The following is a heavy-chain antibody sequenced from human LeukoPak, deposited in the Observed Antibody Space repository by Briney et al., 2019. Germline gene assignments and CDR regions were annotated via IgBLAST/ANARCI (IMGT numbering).Heavy chain of an antibody. V-gene: IGHV3-74*01. D-gene: IGHD5-12*01. J-gene: IGHJ4*02. CDR1: TFTLGSYW. CDR2: MNNDGSGT. Sequence: GGSLRLSCTSSTFTLGSYWMHWVRQVPGGGLMWVARMNNDGSGTNYADSVKGRFTISRDNAKNTLHLQMNSLRVEDTAVYYCARGGAGYFFDFWGQGTLVTVSS. CDR3: ARGGAGYFFDF.